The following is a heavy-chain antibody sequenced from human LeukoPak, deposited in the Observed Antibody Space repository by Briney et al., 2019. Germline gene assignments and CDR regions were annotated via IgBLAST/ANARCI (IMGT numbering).Heavy chain of an antibody. V-gene: IGHV3-21*01. J-gene: IGHJ4*02. CDR1: GFTFSSYS. Sequence: GGSLRLSCAASGFTFSSYSRNWVRQAPGKGLEWVSSISSSSSYIYYADSVKGRFTISRDNAKNSLYLQMNSLRAEDTAVYYCARDGGRSWSHTYFDYWGQGTLVTVSS. D-gene: IGHD6-13*01. CDR2: ISSSSSYI. CDR3: ARDGGRSWSHTYFDY.